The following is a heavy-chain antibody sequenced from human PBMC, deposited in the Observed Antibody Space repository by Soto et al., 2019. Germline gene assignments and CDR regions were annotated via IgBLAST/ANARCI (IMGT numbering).Heavy chain of an antibody. CDR3: ARGDSSGYYPHFDY. D-gene: IGHD3-22*01. CDR1: GGSISSYY. Sequence: SETLSLTCTVSGGSISSYYCSWIRQPPGKGLEWIGYIFHSGSSNYNPSLEGRVTISVDRSKNQFSLKLSSVTAADTAVYYCARGDSSGYYPHFDYWGQGTLVTVSS. J-gene: IGHJ4*02. CDR2: IFHSGSS. V-gene: IGHV4-59*12.